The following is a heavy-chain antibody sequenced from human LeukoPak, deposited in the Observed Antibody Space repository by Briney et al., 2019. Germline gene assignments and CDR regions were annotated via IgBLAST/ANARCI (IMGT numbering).Heavy chain of an antibody. D-gene: IGHD5-18*01. V-gene: IGHV4-34*01. CDR3: ATSGYSYGPFDY. CDR1: GGSFSGYY. Sequence: PSETLSLTCAVYGGSFSGYYRSWIRQPPGKGLGWIGEINHSGSTNYNPSLKSRVTISVDTSKNQFSLKLSSVTAADTAVYYCATSGYSYGPFDYWGQGTLVTVSS. CDR2: INHSGST. J-gene: IGHJ4*02.